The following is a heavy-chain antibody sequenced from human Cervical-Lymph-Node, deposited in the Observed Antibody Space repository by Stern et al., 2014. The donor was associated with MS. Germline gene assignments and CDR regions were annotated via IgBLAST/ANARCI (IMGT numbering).Heavy chain of an antibody. D-gene: IGHD1-1*01. CDR3: VKANWKGYRRCFDP. Sequence: EVQLEESGGALVQPGGSLRLSCAASGFIFTSYDMSWVRQAPGKGLGWVSGISGSGDSTYYADSVKGRFTISRDTSTNTVYLQMHSLRVDDTAVYYCVKANWKGYRRCFDPWGPGTLVTVSS. V-gene: IGHV3-23*04. CDR1: GFIFTSYD. CDR2: ISGSGDST. J-gene: IGHJ5*01.